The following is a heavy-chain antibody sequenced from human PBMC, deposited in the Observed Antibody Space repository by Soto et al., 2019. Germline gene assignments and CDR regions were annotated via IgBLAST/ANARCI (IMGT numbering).Heavy chain of an antibody. Sequence: EVQMVESGGGLVQPGGSLRLSCAASGFTVSSNYMSWVRQAPGKGLEWVSVIYSGGSTYYADSVKGRFTISRDNSKNTLFLQMNSLRAADTAVYYCARDLAMVVWGQGTTVTVSS. J-gene: IGHJ6*02. CDR3: ARDLAMVV. V-gene: IGHV3-66*01. CDR2: IYSGGST. CDR1: GFTVSSNY.